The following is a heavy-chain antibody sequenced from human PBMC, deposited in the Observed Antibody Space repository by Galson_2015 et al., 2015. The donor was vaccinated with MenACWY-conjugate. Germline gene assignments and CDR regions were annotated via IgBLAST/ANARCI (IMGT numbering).Heavy chain of an antibody. Sequence: SLRLSCAASGFTFSSYWVHWVRQAPGKGLVWVSQINSDGSSTSYADSVKGRFTISRGNAKNTLYLQMNSLRAEDTAVYYCARVRDGHNWGAFDYWGQATLVTVSS. V-gene: IGHV3-74*01. CDR2: INSDGSST. D-gene: IGHD5-24*01. J-gene: IGHJ4*02. CDR3: ARVRDGHNWGAFDY. CDR1: GFTFSSYW.